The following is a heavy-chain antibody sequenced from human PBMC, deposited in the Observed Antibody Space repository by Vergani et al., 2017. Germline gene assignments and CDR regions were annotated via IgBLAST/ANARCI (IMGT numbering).Heavy chain of an antibody. CDR2: ISSSSSTI. CDR3: AIPSATGIIDY. V-gene: IGHV3-48*01. Sequence: EVQLVESGGGLVQPGGSLRLSCGTSGFTFSRCSMNWVRQAPGKGLEWISYISSSSSTIYYADSVKGRFTISRDNVKNSLFLQMNSLRAEDTAVYYCAIPSATGIIDYWGQGSRVTVSS. J-gene: IGHJ4*02. CDR1: GFTFSRCS. D-gene: IGHD3-10*01.